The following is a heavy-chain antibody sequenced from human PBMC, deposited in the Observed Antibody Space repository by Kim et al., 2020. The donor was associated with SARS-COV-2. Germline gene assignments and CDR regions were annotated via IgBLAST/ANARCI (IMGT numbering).Heavy chain of an antibody. V-gene: IGHV4-39*01. CDR2: IYYSGST. CDR1: GGSISSSSYY. J-gene: IGHJ4*02. CDR3: RIWGQWLASGFPYFDY. Sequence: SETLSLTCTVSGGSISSSSYYWGWIRQPPGKGLERIGSIYYSGSTYYNPSLKSRVTISVDTSKNQFSLKLSSVTAADTAVYYCRIWGQWLASGFPYFDYWGQGTLVTVSS. D-gene: IGHD6-19*01.